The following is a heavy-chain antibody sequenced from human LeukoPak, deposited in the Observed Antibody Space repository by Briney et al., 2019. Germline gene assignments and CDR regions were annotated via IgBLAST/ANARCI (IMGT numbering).Heavy chain of an antibody. CDR3: ARLQVTAAAVDYYYGMDV. D-gene: IGHD6-13*01. Sequence: ASVKVSCKASGYTSTSYGISWVRQAPGQGLEWMGWISAYNGNTNYAQKLQGRVTMTTDTSTSTAYMELRSLRSDDTAVYYCARLQVTAAAVDYYYGMDVWGQGTTVTVSS. J-gene: IGHJ6*02. V-gene: IGHV1-18*01. CDR1: GYTSTSYG. CDR2: ISAYNGNT.